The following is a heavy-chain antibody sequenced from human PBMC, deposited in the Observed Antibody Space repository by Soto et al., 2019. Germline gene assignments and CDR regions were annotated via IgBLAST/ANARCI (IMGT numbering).Heavy chain of an antibody. V-gene: IGHV3-33*01. Sequence: QKYLVESGGGVVQPGGSLRLSCVASGSIFSGYGMHWVRQAPGKGLEWVAVIWYDGSNKYYADSVKGRFTISRDNSKKLLYLKRNSVSAEATVLFYWEREEIGGPVSGGFGDYWGQGPLSTFPS. CDR3: EREEIGGPVSGGFGDY. CDR2: IWYDGSNK. J-gene: IGHJ4*02. D-gene: IGHD2-15*01. CDR1: GSIFSGYG.